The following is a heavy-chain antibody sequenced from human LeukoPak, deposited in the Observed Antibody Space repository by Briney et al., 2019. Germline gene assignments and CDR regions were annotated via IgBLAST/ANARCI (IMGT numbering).Heavy chain of an antibody. D-gene: IGHD3-9*01. J-gene: IGHJ4*02. Sequence: LSLTCTVSGYSISNGYYWGWIRRPPGKGLEWVSYISSSGSTIYYADSVKGRFTISRDNAKNSLYLQMNSLRAEDTAVYYCARGPPTTYFDWEFDYWGQGTLVTVSS. CDR3: ARGPPTTYFDWEFDY. CDR1: GYSISNGYY. V-gene: IGHV3-11*01. CDR2: ISSSGSTI.